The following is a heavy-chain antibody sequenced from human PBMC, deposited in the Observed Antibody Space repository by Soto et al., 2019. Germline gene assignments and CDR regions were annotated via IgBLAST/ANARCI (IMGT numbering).Heavy chain of an antibody. CDR2: INSDGSST. Sequence: GGSLRLSCAASGFTFSSYWMHWVRQAPGKGLVWVSRINSDGSSTSYADSVKGRFTISRDNAKNTLYLQMNSLRAEDTAVYYCAREDDWVQTYMDVWGKGTTVTVSS. CDR1: GFTFSSYW. V-gene: IGHV3-74*01. D-gene: IGHD1-1*01. CDR3: AREDDWVQTYMDV. J-gene: IGHJ6*03.